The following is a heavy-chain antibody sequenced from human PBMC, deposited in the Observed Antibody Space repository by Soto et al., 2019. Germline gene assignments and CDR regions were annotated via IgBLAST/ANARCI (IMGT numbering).Heavy chain of an antibody. CDR2: IDPTDSYT. V-gene: IGHV5-10-1*01. Sequence: GESLKISCKASGYSFTRKWISWVRQMPGKGLEWMGRIDPTDSYTNYSPSFQGHVTISVDKSSSTAYVQWSSLKASDTAMYYCARLGRTYYDFWSGYSRRYYYGMDVWGQGTTVTVSS. CDR3: ARLGRTYYDFWSGYSRRYYYGMDV. J-gene: IGHJ6*02. CDR1: GYSFTRKW. D-gene: IGHD3-3*01.